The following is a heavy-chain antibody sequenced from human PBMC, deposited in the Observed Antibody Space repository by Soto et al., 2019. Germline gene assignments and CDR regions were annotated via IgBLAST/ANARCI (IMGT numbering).Heavy chain of an antibody. CDR3: ARRSRWYYYGTASYYNLWLDP. CDR1: GDSISNTAYY. CDR2: IYHSGST. J-gene: IGHJ5*02. V-gene: IGHV4-39*01. D-gene: IGHD3-10*01. Sequence: LETLSLTCTVSGDSISNTAYYWGWIRQPPGKGPEWIGDIYHSGSTYYNPSLKSRVTISVDTSKNQFSLKLRSVTAADTAVYYCARRSRWYYYGTASYYNLWLDPWGQGTLLTVSS.